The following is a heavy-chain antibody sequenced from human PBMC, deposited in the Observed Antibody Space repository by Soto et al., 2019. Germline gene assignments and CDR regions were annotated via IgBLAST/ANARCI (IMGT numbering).Heavy chain of an antibody. CDR3: AKADTYYYDSSGYIDY. CDR1: GFTFSSYA. CDR2: ISGSGGST. Sequence: GGSLRLSCAASGFTFSSYAMSWVRQAPEKGLEWVSAISGSGGSTYYADSVKGRFTISRDNSKNTLYLQMNSLRAEDTAVYYCAKADTYYYDSSGYIDYWGQGTLVTVSS. D-gene: IGHD3-22*01. J-gene: IGHJ4*02. V-gene: IGHV3-23*01.